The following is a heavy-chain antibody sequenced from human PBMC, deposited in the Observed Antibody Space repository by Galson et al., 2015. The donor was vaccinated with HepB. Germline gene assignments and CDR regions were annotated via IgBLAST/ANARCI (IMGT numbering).Heavy chain of an antibody. CDR2: ISWNSGSI. D-gene: IGHD3-10*01. V-gene: IGHV3-9*01. J-gene: IGHJ4*02. CDR3: AKDKWYYGFIWDY. CDR1: GFTFDDYA. Sequence: SLRLSCAASGFTFDDYAMHWVRQAPGKGLEWVSGISWNSGSIGCADSVKGRFTISRDNAKNSLYLQMNSLRAEDTALYYCAKDKWYYGFIWDYWGQGTLVTVSS.